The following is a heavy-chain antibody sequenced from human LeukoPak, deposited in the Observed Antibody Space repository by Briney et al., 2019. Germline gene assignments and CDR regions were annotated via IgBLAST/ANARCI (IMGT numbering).Heavy chain of an antibody. CDR2: IYYSGST. CDR3: ARRLWLKSAGWFDP. D-gene: IGHD3-10*01. Sequence: PXETLSLTCTVSGGSISSYYWSWIRQPPGKGLEWIGYIYYSGSTNYNPSLKSRVTISVDTSKNQFSLKLSSVTAADTAVYYCARRLWLKSAGWFDPWGQGTLVTVSS. CDR1: GGSISSYY. J-gene: IGHJ5*02. V-gene: IGHV4-59*08.